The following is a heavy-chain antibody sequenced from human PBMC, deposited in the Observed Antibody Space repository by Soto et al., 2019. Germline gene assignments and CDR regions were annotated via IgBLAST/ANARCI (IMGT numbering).Heavy chain of an antibody. CDR3: ARRPRGYSYGTYYFDY. Sequence: GESLKISCKGSGYSFTSYWIGWVRQMPGKGLEWMGIIYPGDSDTRYSPSFQGQVTISADKSISTAYLQWSSLKASDTAMYYCARRPRGYSYGTYYFDYWGQGTLVTVSS. CDR2: IYPGDSDT. J-gene: IGHJ4*02. D-gene: IGHD5-18*01. CDR1: GYSFTSYW. V-gene: IGHV5-51*01.